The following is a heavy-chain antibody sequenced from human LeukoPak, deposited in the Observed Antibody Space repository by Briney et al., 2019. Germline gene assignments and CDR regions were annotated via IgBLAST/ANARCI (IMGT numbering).Heavy chain of an antibody. J-gene: IGHJ4*02. CDR1: GFTFNSYY. CDR3: AREDFGVDY. D-gene: IGHD3-10*01. V-gene: IGHV3-74*01. CDR2: INRDGSDT. Sequence: GGSLRLSCAASGFTFNSYYVNWVRQAPGKGLVWVSRINRDGSDTIHADSVKGRFTISRDNAKNTLFLQMNSLRAEDTAVYYCAREDFGVDYWGQGTLVTVSS.